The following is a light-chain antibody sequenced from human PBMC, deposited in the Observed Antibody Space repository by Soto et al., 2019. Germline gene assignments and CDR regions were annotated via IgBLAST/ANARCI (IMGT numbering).Light chain of an antibody. J-gene: IGLJ1*01. CDR1: DSNVGTFS. CDR2: TNN. Sequence: QSVLPQPPSASGTPGQRVIISCSGSDSNVGTFSVNWYQQVPGAAPKLLIYTNNRRPAGVPDRFSGSKSVTSASLAFSGLRSEDEADYYCAAWDNRLEGYVFGSGTKVTVL. V-gene: IGLV1-44*01. CDR3: AAWDNRLEGYV.